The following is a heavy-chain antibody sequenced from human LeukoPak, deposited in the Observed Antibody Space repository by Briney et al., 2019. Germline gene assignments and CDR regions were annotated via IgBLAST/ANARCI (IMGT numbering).Heavy chain of an antibody. J-gene: IGHJ5*02. Sequence: PGGSLRLSCAASGFSFTNAWMNWVRQAPGKGLEWVGRVKRKSDGGTADYAAPVEGRFTISRDDSKNTLYLQINSLKTGDTAVYYCIAFESGRYHWGQGTLVTVSS. CDR2: VKRKSDGGTA. CDR1: GFSFTNAW. V-gene: IGHV3-15*01. D-gene: IGHD2-15*01. CDR3: IAFESGRYH.